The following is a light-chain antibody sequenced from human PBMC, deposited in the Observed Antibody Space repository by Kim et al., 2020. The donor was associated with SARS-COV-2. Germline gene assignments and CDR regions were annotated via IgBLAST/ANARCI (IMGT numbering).Light chain of an antibody. V-gene: IGLV2-8*01. J-gene: IGLJ2*01. Sequence: SALTQPPSASGSPGQSVTISCTGTSSDIGGFNYVSWYQEHPGRAPKLVIYEVNRRPSGVPDRFSGSKSGNTASLTVSGLQADDEADYYCSSYAGSNVVIFGGGTQLTVL. CDR2: EVN. CDR3: SSYAGSNVVI. CDR1: SSDIGGFNY.